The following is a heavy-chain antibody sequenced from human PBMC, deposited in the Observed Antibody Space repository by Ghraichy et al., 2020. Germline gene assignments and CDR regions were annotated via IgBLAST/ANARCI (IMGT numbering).Heavy chain of an antibody. J-gene: IGHJ4*02. CDR2: ISAYNGNT. CDR1: GYTFTSYG. CDR3: TRDFYCSSTSCYGYFDY. Sequence: ASVKVSCKASGYTFTSYGISWVRQAPGQGLEWMGWISAYNGNTNYAQKLQGRVTMTTDTSTSTAYMELRSLRSDDTAVYYCTRDFYCSSTSCYGYFDYWGQGTLVTVSS. V-gene: IGHV1-18*01. D-gene: IGHD2-2*01.